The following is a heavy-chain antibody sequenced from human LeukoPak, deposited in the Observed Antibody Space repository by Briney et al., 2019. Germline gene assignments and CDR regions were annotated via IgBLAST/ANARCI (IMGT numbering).Heavy chain of an antibody. CDR3: VSRLGGGWEYYFDS. CDR2: IYPGDSNT. CDR1: GFTFTNYW. D-gene: IGHD6-19*01. J-gene: IGHJ4*02. Sequence: GESLKISCTASGFTFTNYWIAWVRQMPGKGLEWMGIIYPGDSNTRYSPSFRGQVTISADRSITTAYLQWSSLRASDTAMYYCVSRLGGGWEYYFDSWGQGTLVTVSS. V-gene: IGHV5-51*01.